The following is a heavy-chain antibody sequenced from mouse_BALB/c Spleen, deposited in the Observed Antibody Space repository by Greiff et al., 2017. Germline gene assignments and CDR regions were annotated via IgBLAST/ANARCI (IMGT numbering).Heavy chain of an antibody. V-gene: IGHV4-2*02. D-gene: IGHD2-1*01. CDR2: INPGSSTI. J-gene: IGHJ4*01. CDR1: GFDFSRYW. CDR3: ARLLGNYLYYAMDY. Sequence: EVQLQESGGGLVQPGGSLNLSCAASGFDFSRYWMSWARQAPGKGQEWIGEINPGSSTINYTPSLKDKFIISRDNAKNTLYLQMSKVRSEDTALYYCARLLGNYLYYAMDYWGQGTSVTVSS.